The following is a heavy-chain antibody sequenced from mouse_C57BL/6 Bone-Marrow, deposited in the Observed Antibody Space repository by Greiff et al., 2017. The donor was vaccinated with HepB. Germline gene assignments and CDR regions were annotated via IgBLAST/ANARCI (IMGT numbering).Heavy chain of an antibody. CDR1: GYTFTSYW. Sequence: VQLQQPGAELVKPGASVKLSCKASGYTFTSYWMHWVKQRPGQGLEWIGMIHPNSGSTNYNEKFKSKATLTVDKSSSTAYMQLSSLTSEDSAVYYCARPYYGSSSSDYWGQGTTLTVSS. CDR2: IHPNSGST. CDR3: ARPYYGSSSSDY. J-gene: IGHJ2*01. D-gene: IGHD1-1*01. V-gene: IGHV1-64*01.